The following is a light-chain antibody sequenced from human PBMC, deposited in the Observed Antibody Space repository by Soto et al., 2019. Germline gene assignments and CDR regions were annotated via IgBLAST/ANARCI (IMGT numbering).Light chain of an antibody. V-gene: IGKV3D-20*02. CDR1: QSVISNY. CDR2: GAS. Sequence: EIVLTQSPGTLSLSPGERATLSCRASQSVISNYLAWYQQKPGQPPRLLIYGASTRATGIPARFSGSGSGTDFTLTISSVEPEDSVVYYCQQRVNWPTLTFGGGTKVDIK. CDR3: QQRVNWPTLT. J-gene: IGKJ4*01.